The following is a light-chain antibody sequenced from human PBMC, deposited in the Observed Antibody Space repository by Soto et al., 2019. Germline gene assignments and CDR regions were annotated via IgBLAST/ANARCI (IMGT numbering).Light chain of an antibody. J-gene: IGLJ1*01. V-gene: IGLV2-14*01. CDR2: QVS. CDR3: RSYTHSSTLYV. Sequence: ALTQPASVSGSPGQSITISCTGTSSDVGNYNYVSWYQQHPGKAPQLMIFQVSNRASGASNRFSGSKSGETASLTISGLQAEDEADYYCRSYTHSSTLYVFGNGTKVTVL. CDR1: SSDVGNYNY.